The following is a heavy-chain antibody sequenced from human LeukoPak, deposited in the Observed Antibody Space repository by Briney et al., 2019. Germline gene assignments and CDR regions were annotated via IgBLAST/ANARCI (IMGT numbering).Heavy chain of an antibody. CDR2: IYTSGST. D-gene: IGHD6-6*01. J-gene: IGHJ4*02. CDR3: AREAYSSSYLFDF. V-gene: IGHV4-4*07. Sequence: SETLSLTCTVSGGSISSYYWSWIRQPAGKGLEWIGRIYTSGSTNYTPSLKSRVTMSVDTSKNQISLKVNPVTAADTAVYYCAREAYSSSYLFDFWGQGTLVTVSS. CDR1: GGSISSYY.